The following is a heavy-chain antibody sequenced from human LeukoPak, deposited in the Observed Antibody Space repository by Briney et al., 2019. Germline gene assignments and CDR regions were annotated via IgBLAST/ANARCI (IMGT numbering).Heavy chain of an antibody. CDR2: IDWDDDK. J-gene: IGHJ4*02. CDR1: GFSLSTSGMC. D-gene: IGHD3-22*01. V-gene: IGHV2-70*11. Sequence: SGPALVKPTQTLTLTCTFSGFSLSTSGMCVSWIRQPPGKALEWLARIDWDDDKYYSTSLKTRLTISKDTSKNQVVLTMTNKDPVDTATYYCARSISDSSGYYYPDYWGQGTLVTVSS. CDR3: ARSISDSSGYYYPDY.